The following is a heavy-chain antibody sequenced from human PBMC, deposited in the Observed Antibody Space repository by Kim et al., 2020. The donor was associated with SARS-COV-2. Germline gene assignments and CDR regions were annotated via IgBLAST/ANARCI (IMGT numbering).Heavy chain of an antibody. Sequence: GESLKISCQASAYSFTNDYIAWVRQVPGKGLEWVARIHPTDSYINFGPSFQGHVTVSVDKAVNTVFLHWGSLRTSDTAIYYCARLPRPSNWCNWYFDLWGGGTLVTVS. J-gene: IGHJ2*01. CDR3: ARLPRPSNWCNWYFDL. V-gene: IGHV5-10-1*01. CDR2: IHPTDSYI. CDR1: AYSFTNDY. D-gene: IGHD2-8*01.